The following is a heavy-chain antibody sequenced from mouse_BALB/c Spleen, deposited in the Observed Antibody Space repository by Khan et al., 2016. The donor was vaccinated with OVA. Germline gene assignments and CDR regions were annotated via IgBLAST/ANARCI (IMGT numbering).Heavy chain of an antibody. V-gene: IGHV1-39*01. CDR2: IDPYSGTT. CDR3: ARLHGLYDSMDF. CDR1: GYSFTGYN. D-gene: IGHD1-1*01. Sequence: EVQLQQSGPELEKPGTSVKISCKASGYSFTGYNMNWVKQSNGKNLEWIGNIDPYSGTTSYNQKFKGKATLTVDTSSRTPYMQLQSLTSDDSAIYCCARLHGLYDSMDFWGQGTSGTVSS. J-gene: IGHJ4*01.